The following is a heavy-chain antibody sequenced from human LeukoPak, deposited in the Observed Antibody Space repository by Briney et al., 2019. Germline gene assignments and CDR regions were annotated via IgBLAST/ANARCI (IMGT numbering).Heavy chain of an antibody. CDR2: ISGSGGST. Sequence: PGGSLRLSCAASGFTFSNYAMSWVRQAPGKGLEWVSSISGSGGSTYYADSVKGRFTISRDNSKNTLFLQMNSLKTEDTAVYHCAGPYDTTGHAFDYWGRGTLVTVSS. D-gene: IGHD3-22*01. CDR1: GFTFSNYA. J-gene: IGHJ4*02. CDR3: AGPYDTTGHAFDY. V-gene: IGHV3-23*01.